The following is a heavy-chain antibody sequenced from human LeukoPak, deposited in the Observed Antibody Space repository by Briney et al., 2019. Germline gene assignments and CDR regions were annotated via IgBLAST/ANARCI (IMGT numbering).Heavy chain of an antibody. CDR3: AKGSAAGRPYYFDY. J-gene: IGHJ4*02. CDR1: GFTFGSYA. CDR2: ITESGGGT. V-gene: IGHV3-23*01. Sequence: GGSLRLSCAAFGFTFGSYAMSWVRQAPGKGLEWVSAITESGGGTYNADSVKGRFTISRDISKKTLFLQMSSLRAEDTAIYYCAKGSAAGRPYYFDYWGQGTLVTVSS. D-gene: IGHD6-25*01.